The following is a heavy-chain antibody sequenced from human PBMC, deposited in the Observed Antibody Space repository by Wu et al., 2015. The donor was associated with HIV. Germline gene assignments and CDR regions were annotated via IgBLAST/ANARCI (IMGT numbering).Heavy chain of an antibody. CDR2: IIPIFGTA. CDR3: ARSNITMIVVVITYDAFDI. J-gene: IGHJ3*02. Sequence: QVQLVQSGAEVKKPGSSVKVSCKASGGTFSSYAISWVRQAPGQGLEWMGGIIPIFGTANYAQKFQGRVTITTDESTSTAYMELSSLRSEDTAVYYCARSNITMIVVVITYDAFDIWGQGTMVTVSS. V-gene: IGHV1-69*05. CDR1: GGTFSSYA. D-gene: IGHD3-22*01.